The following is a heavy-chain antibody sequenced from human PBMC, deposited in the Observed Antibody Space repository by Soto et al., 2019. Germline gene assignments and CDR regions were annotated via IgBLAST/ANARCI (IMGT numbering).Heavy chain of an antibody. CDR2: IYYSGST. J-gene: IGHJ6*03. CDR3: ARRAISTGGYYYYMDA. Sequence: SETLSLTCTVSGGSISSYYWSWIRQPPGKGLEWIGYIYYSGSTNYNPSLKSRVTISVDTSKYQFSLKLSSVTAADTAVFYCARRAISTGGYYYYMDAWGKGTTVTVSS. V-gene: IGHV4-59*08. CDR1: GGSISSYY. D-gene: IGHD2-2*02.